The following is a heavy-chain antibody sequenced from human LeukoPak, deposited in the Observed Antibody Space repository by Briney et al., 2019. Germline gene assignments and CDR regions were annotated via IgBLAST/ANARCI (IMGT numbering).Heavy chain of an antibody. J-gene: IGHJ6*03. V-gene: IGHV4-39*01. Sequence: PSETLSLTCTVSGDSISSSSYFWAWIRQPPGKGLEWIGSIYYSGGTYYNPSLKSRVTISVDTSKNQFSLMLSSVTAADMAVYYCARLASYYYYYYMDVWGKGTTVTASS. CDR3: ARLASYYYYYYMDV. CDR1: GDSISSSSYF. CDR2: IYYSGGT.